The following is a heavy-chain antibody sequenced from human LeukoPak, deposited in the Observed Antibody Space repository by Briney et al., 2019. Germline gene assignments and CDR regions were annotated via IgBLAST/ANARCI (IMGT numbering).Heavy chain of an antibody. Sequence: SETLSLTCTVSGGSISSSSYYWGWIRQPPGKGLEWIGSIYYSGSTNYNPSLKSRVTISVDTSKNQFSLKLSSVAAADTAVYYCAGNIVVVTATIQNAFDIWGQGTMVTVSS. J-gene: IGHJ3*02. CDR3: AGNIVVVTATIQNAFDI. CDR2: IYYSGST. V-gene: IGHV4-39*07. D-gene: IGHD2-21*02. CDR1: GGSISSSSYY.